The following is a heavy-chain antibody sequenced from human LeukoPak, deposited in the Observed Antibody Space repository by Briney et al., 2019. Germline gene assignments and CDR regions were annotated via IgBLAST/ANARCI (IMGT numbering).Heavy chain of an antibody. CDR1: GGSFSGYY. Sequence: SETLSLTCAVYGGSFSGYYWSWIRQPPGKGLEWIGYIYYSGSTDYNPSLKSRVTISVDTSKNQFSLKLSSVTAADTAVYYCARLLWFGESVYYYYGMDVWGQGTTVTVSS. CDR2: IYYSGST. CDR3: ARLLWFGESVYYYYGMDV. V-gene: IGHV4-59*08. J-gene: IGHJ6*02. D-gene: IGHD3-10*01.